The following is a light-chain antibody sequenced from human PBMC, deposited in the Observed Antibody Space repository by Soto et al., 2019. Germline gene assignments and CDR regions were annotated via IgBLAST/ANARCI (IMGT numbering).Light chain of an antibody. CDR3: QQGHNWPLT. CDR1: QSISTE. CDR2: SAS. V-gene: IGKV3-15*01. J-gene: IGKJ2*01. Sequence: ELVMTQSPATLSVSPGERATLSCRASQSISTELAWYQQKPGQPPRLLIYSASTRATGVPARFTGSGSGSEFTLTISGLQSEDFVVYYCQQGHNWPLTVGQGTRLEI.